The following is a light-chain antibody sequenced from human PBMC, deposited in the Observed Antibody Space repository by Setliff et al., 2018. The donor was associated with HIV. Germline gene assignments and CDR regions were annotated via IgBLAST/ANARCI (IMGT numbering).Light chain of an antibody. CDR3: CSYAGSHTFV. J-gene: IGLJ1*01. V-gene: IGLV2-11*01. CDR1: SSDVGGYNF. Sequence: QSVLTQPRSVSGSPGQSVTISCTGTSSDVGGYNFVSWYQQRPGKAPKLMIYDVTKRPSGVPDRFSGSKSGNTASLTISGLQAEDEADYYCCSYAGSHTFVFGTGTNVTVL. CDR2: DVT.